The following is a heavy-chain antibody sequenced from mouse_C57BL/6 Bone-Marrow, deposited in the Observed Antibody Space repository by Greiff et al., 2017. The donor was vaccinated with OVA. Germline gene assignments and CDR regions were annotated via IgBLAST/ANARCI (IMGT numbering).Heavy chain of an antibody. CDR3: ARRTAQATSFDY. CDR2: ISSGGSYT. CDR1: GFTFSSYG. D-gene: IGHD3-2*02. J-gene: IGHJ2*01. Sequence: EVKLVESGGDLVKPGGSLKLSCAASGFTFSSYGMSWVRQTPDKRLEWVATISSGGSYTDYPDSVKGRFTISRDNAKNTLYLQMSSLKSEDAAMYYCARRTAQATSFDYWGQGTTLTVSS. V-gene: IGHV5-6*02.